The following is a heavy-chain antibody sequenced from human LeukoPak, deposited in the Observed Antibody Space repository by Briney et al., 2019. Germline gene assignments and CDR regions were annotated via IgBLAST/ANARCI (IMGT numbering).Heavy chain of an antibody. CDR1: GFTFSSYA. CDR3: AKIQGYYFDY. J-gene: IGHJ4*02. CDR2: ISSSGGST. V-gene: IGHV3-23*01. D-gene: IGHD5-18*01. Sequence: PGGSLRLSCAASGFTFSSYAMSWVRQAPGKGLEWVSAISSSGGSTYYADSVKGRFITSRDNSKNTLYLQMNSLRAEDTAVYYCAKIQGYYFDYWGQGTLVTVSS.